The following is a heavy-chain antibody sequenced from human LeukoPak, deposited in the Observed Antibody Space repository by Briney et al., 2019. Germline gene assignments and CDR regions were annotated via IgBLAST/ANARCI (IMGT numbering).Heavy chain of an antibody. V-gene: IGHV5-51*01. J-gene: IGHJ3*02. Sequence: GESLKISCKGSGYTFSNYWIGWVRQMPGKGLEWMGIIYPGDSDTRYSPSFEGQVSISADKSISIAYLQWNSLKASDTATYYCARQRAVGTTGAFDIWGQGTMVTVSS. CDR3: ARQRAVGTTGAFDI. CDR1: GYTFSNYW. D-gene: IGHD1-1*01. CDR2: IYPGDSDT.